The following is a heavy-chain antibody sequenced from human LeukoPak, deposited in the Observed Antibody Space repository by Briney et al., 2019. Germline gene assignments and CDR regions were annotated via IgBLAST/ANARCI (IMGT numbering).Heavy chain of an antibody. CDR2: IWYDGSNK. CDR3: ARYYYDSSGYQYFDY. Sequence: RPGGPLRLSCAAFGFTFSSYGMHWVRQAPGKGLEWVAVIWYDGSNKYYADSVKGRFTISRDNSKNTLYLQMNSLRAEDTAVYYCARYYYDSSGYQYFDYWGQGTLVTVSS. J-gene: IGHJ4*02. CDR1: GFTFSSYG. D-gene: IGHD3-22*01. V-gene: IGHV3-30*19.